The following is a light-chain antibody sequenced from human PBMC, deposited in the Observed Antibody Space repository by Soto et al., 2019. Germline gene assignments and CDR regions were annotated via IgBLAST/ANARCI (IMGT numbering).Light chain of an antibody. V-gene: IGKV3-15*01. Sequence: EIVMTQSPATLSVSPGEGATLSCRASQSVSSNLAWYQQKPGQAPRLLIYAASIRATGIPARFSGSGSGTDFTLTISSLEPEDFAVYHCQQYGSSRWTFGQGTKVDIK. CDR1: QSVSSN. CDR2: AAS. CDR3: QQYGSSRWT. J-gene: IGKJ1*01.